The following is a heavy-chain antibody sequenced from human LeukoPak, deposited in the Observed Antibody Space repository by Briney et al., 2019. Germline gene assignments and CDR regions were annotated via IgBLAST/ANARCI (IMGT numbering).Heavy chain of an antibody. CDR3: AELGITMIGGV. D-gene: IGHD3-10*02. J-gene: IGHJ6*04. V-gene: IGHV3-48*04. CDR1: GFTFSHYS. Sequence: PGGSLRLSCAASGFTFSHYSMIWVRQAPGKGLEWISYISSISDTIYYADSVKGRFTISRDNAKDSLYLQMNSLRAEDTAVYYCAELGITMIGGVWGKGTTVTISS. CDR2: ISSISDTI.